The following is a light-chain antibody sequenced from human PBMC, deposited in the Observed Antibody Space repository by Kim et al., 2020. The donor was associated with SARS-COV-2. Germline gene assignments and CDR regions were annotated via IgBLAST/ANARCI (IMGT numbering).Light chain of an antibody. J-gene: IGLJ3*02. V-gene: IGLV3-1*01. Sequence: SYELTQPPSVSVSPGQTATITCSGDKLGDKYASWYQQKPGQSPVVVIYQDNERPSGIPERFSGSNSGNTAPLTISGPQAMDEAEYYCQAGDGSGLWVFG. CDR3: QAGDGSGLWV. CDR2: QDN. CDR1: KLGDKY.